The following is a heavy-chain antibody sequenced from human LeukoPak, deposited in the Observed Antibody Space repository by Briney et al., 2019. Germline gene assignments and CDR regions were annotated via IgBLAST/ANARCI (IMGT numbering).Heavy chain of an antibody. CDR2: IIPIFGTA. J-gene: IGHJ5*02. Sequence: ASVKVSCKASGGTFSSYAISWVRQAPGQGLEWMGGIIPIFGTANYAQKFQGRVTITTDESTSTAYMELSSLRSEDTAVYYCAREFSAMDSSGWSPGRSWFDPWGQGTPVTVSS. D-gene: IGHD6-19*01. CDR1: GGTFSSYA. V-gene: IGHV1-69*05. CDR3: AREFSAMDSSGWSPGRSWFDP.